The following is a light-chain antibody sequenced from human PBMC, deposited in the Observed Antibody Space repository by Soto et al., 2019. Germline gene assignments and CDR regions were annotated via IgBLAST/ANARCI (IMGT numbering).Light chain of an antibody. Sequence: EIVMTQSPATLSVSPGERATLSCRASQSVNSNLAWYRQKPGQAPRLLISDASTRATGVPARFSGSGSGTEFTLTISSMQSADAGIYYCQQYNFWAPLTFGGGTKVEIK. V-gene: IGKV3-15*01. CDR2: DAS. CDR1: QSVNSN. CDR3: QQYNFWAPLT. J-gene: IGKJ4*01.